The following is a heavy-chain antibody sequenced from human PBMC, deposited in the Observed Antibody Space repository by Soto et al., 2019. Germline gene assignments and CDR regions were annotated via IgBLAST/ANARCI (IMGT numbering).Heavy chain of an antibody. CDR1: GFTFGDYA. CDR2: IRSQAFGGTA. V-gene: IGHV3-49*04. J-gene: IGHJ4*02. Sequence: PGGSLRLSCTPSGFTFGDYALTWVRQSPGKGLEWVGFIRSQAFGGTAEYAASVKGRFTISRDDSKRIAYLKMNSLKTEDTAVYYCARAGCGGDCQPPRLLDSWGQGTLVTVSS. D-gene: IGHD2-21*02. CDR3: ARAGCGGDCQPPRLLDS.